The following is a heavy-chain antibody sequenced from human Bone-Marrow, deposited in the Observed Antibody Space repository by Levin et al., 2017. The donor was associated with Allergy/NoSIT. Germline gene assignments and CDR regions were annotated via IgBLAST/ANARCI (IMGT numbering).Heavy chain of an antibody. CDR3: CAAMAY. J-gene: IGHJ4*02. CDR2: IRNKARGGTT. V-gene: IGHV3-49*03. D-gene: IGHD5-18*01. CDR1: GFTFGDYA. Sequence: GGSLRLSCTASGFTFGDYAMSWFRQAPGKGLEWVGFIRNKARGGTTEYAASVKGRFTISRDDFKGIAYLQINSLKTEDTAVYYCCAAMAYWGQGTLVAVSS.